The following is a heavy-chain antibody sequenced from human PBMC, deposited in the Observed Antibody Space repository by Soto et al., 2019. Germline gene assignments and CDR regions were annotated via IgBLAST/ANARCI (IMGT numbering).Heavy chain of an antibody. CDR3: ARGGTIFGVVILYYYYGMDV. V-gene: IGHV4-34*01. J-gene: IGHJ6*02. CDR1: GGSFSGYY. Sequence: SETLSLTCAVYGGSFSGYYWSWIRQPPGKGLEWIGGINHSGSTNYNPSLKSRVTISVDTSKNQFSLKLSSVTAADTAVYYCARGGTIFGVVILYYYYGMDVWGQGTTVTVSS. CDR2: INHSGST. D-gene: IGHD3-3*01.